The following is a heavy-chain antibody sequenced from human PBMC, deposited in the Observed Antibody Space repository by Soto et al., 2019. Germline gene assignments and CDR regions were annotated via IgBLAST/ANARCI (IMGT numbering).Heavy chain of an antibody. CDR2: IKSKTDGGTT. D-gene: IGHD1-26*01. V-gene: IGHV3-15*01. Sequence: GGSLRLSCAASGFSFSNGWMSWVRQAPGKGLEWVGRIKSKTDGGTTDYAAPVKGRFTISRDDSKNTLYLQMNSLKTEDTAVYYCTTGVGANSYYYYGMDVWGQGTTVTVSS. CDR1: GFSFSNGW. CDR3: TTGVGANSYYYYGMDV. J-gene: IGHJ6*02.